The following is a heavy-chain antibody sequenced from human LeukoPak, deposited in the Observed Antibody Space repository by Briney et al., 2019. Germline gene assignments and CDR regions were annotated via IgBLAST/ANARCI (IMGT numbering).Heavy chain of an antibody. CDR3: TRGRAAGD. CDR2: VSPDSGDT. D-gene: IGHD6-19*01. V-gene: IGHV1-8*01. CDR1: GYTFTNND. Sequence: ASVKVSCKASGYTFTNNDINWVRQVTGQGLEWMGWVSPDSGDTGYAPNFRGRVTMTTDTSINTAYMELTSLTSEDTAIYYCTRGRAAGDWGQGTLVTVSS. J-gene: IGHJ4*02.